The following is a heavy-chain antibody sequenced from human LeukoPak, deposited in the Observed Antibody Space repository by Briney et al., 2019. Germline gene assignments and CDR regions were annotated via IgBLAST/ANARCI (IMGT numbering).Heavy chain of an antibody. J-gene: IGHJ4*02. CDR2: IKQDGSEK. CDR3: ARDYYYGSGSYYTDY. CDR1: GFTFSSYW. D-gene: IGHD3-10*01. V-gene: IGHV3-7*01. Sequence: PGGSLRLSCAASGFTFSSYWMSWVRQAPGKGLEWVANIKQDGSEKYYVDSVKGRFTISRDNTKNSLYLQMNSLRAEDTAVCYCARDYYYGSGSYYTDYWGQGTLVTVSS.